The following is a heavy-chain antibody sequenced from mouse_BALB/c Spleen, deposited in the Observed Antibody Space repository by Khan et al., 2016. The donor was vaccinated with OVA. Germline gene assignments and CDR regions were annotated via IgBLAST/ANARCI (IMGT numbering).Heavy chain of an antibody. Sequence: VQLQESGAELVKPGASVRLSCKSSGYTFTSYYLYWVKQRPGQGLEWIGDINPNNAGTKFNEKFKSKATLTVDKSSSTAYMQLRSLTSEDSAVYYCTRSGYGGVAYWGQGTLVTVSA. CDR3: TRSGYGGVAY. CDR1: GYTFTSYY. V-gene: IGHV1S81*02. CDR2: INPNNAGT. J-gene: IGHJ3*01. D-gene: IGHD1-1*02.